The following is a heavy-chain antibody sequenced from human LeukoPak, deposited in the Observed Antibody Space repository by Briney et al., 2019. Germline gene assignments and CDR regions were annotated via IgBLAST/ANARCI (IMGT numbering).Heavy chain of an antibody. CDR1: GGTFSSYA. CDR3: ARDRRYCSGGSCYLPYDLDY. V-gene: IGHV1-69*01. CDR2: IIPIFGTA. Sequence: ASVKVSCTASGGTFSSYAISWVRQAPGQGLEWMGGIIPIFGTANYEQKFQGRVTITADESTSTAYMELSSLRSEDTAVYYCARDRRYCSGGSCYLPYDLDYWGQGTLVTVSS. J-gene: IGHJ4*02. D-gene: IGHD2-15*01.